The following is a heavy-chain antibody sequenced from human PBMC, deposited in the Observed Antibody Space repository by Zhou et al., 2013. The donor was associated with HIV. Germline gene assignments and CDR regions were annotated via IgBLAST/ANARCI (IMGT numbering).Heavy chain of an antibody. CDR1: GGTFNNFA. Sequence: VQLVQSGAEVKKPRSSVKVSCKASGGTFNNFAISWVRQAPGQGLEWMGGIIPIFRSANYAQKFQGRVTITADESTSTTYMELSDLKSEDTALYYCARKRDVVVLPAAQGAFDIWGQGTMVTVSS. J-gene: IGHJ3*02. D-gene: IGHD2-2*01. CDR3: ARKRDVVVLPAAQGAFDI. V-gene: IGHV1-69*12. CDR2: IIPIFRSA.